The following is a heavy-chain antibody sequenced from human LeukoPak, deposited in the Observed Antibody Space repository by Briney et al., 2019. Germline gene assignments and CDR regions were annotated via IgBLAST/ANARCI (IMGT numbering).Heavy chain of an antibody. CDR3: ARGISPGY. CDR2: LHTSGST. J-gene: IGHJ4*02. D-gene: IGHD1-1*01. V-gene: IGHV4-4*07. Sequence: SETLSLTCTVSGGSISSYYWSWIRQPAGEGLEWIGRLHTSGSTHYNPSLKSRVTMSVDTSKNQFSLKLSSVTAADTAVYYCARGISPGYWGQGTLVTVSS. CDR1: GGSISSYY.